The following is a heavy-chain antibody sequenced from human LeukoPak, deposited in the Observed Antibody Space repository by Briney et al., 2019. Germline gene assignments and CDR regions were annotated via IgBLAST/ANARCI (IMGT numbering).Heavy chain of an antibody. CDR1: GFTFSSYS. CDR2: TSSDLNVK. D-gene: IGHD3-10*01. Sequence: GGSLRLSCAASGFTFSSYSMNWVRQAPGKGLEWVAVTSSDLNVKLYADSVKGRFTISRDNSRSTLYLQMNSLRPEDTAIYYCAREGYYGSGSPPSLYFDYWGQGTLVTVSS. J-gene: IGHJ4*02. CDR3: AREGYYGSGSPPSLYFDY. V-gene: IGHV3-30*03.